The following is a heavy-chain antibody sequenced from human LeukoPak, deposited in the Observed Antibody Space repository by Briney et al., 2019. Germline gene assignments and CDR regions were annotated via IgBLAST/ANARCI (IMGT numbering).Heavy chain of an antibody. CDR1: GFTVSSNY. CDR2: IYSGGST. J-gene: IGHJ4*02. D-gene: IGHD4-17*01. V-gene: IGHV3-66*01. Sequence: PGGSLRLSCAPSGFTVSSNYMSWVRQAPGKGLEWVSVIYSGGSTYYADSVKGRFTISRDNSKNTLYLQMNSLRAEDTAVYYCARDDYGDYFFDYWGQGTLVTVSS. CDR3: ARDDYGDYFFDY.